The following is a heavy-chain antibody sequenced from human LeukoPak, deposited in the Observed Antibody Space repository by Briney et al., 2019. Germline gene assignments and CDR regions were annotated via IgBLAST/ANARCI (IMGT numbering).Heavy chain of an antibody. CDR3: VRTYYGSGSYYGY. D-gene: IGHD3-10*01. Sequence: GRSLRLSCAASGLTFRSYWMSWVRQAPGKGLEWVANIKQDGGEKTYVDSVKGRFTISRDDAKNSLYLQMNSLRAEDTAVYYCVRTYYGSGSYYGYWGQGTLVTVSS. V-gene: IGHV3-7*04. CDR2: IKQDGGEK. CDR1: GLTFRSYW. J-gene: IGHJ4*02.